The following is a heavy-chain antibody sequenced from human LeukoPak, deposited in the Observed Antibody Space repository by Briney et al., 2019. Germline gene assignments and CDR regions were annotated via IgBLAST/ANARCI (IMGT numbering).Heavy chain of an antibody. J-gene: IGHJ4*02. CDR3: AIAVAGTHFDY. CDR2: IYPGDPET. Sequence: GESLKISCKGSGYSFTSYWIGWVRQMPGKGLEWTGIIYPGDPETRYSPSFEGQVTVSADKSIRTAYLQWSSLKASDSAMYYCAIAVAGTHFDYWGQGTLVTVSS. D-gene: IGHD6-19*01. CDR1: GYSFTSYW. V-gene: IGHV5-51*01.